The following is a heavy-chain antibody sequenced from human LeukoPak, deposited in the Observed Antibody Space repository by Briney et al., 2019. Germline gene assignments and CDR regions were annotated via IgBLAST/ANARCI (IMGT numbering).Heavy chain of an antibody. J-gene: IGHJ4*02. D-gene: IGHD3-10*01. Sequence: SVKVSCKASGGTFSSYAISWVRQAPEQGLEWMGGIIPIFGTANYAQKFQGRVTITADESTSTAYMELSSLRSEDTAVYYCARVGITMVRGVSPGYYFDYWGQGTLVTVSS. V-gene: IGHV1-69*01. CDR1: GGTFSSYA. CDR2: IIPIFGTA. CDR3: ARVGITMVRGVSPGYYFDY.